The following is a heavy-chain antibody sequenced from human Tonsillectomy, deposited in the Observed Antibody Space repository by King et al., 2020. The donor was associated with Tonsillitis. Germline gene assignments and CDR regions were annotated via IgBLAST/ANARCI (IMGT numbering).Heavy chain of an antibody. J-gene: IGHJ5*02. CDR2: ISYDGSNK. Sequence: VQLVESGGGVVQPGRSLRLSCAASGFTFSSYGMHWVRQAPGKGLEWVAVISYDGSNKYYADSVKGRFTISRDNSKNTLYLQMNSLRAEDTAVYYCAKDCGLLWFGEAVSNWFDPWGQGTLVTVSS. CDR3: AKDCGLLWFGEAVSNWFDP. V-gene: IGHV3-30*18. D-gene: IGHD3-10*01. CDR1: GFTFSSYG.